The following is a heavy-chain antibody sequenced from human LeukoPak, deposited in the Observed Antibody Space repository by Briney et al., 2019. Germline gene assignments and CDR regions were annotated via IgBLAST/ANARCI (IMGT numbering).Heavy chain of an antibody. CDR3: ARTHCTNGVCPIDS. CDR2: IYSTGST. CDR1: GGSMSDYY. Sequence: WETLSLTCTVSGGSMSDYYWSWIRQPPGKGLEWMGYIYSTGSTNYNPSLKSRVTISVDTSKIQFSLKLSSVTAADTAVYYCARTHCTNGVCPIDSWGQGTLVTVSS. J-gene: IGHJ4*02. V-gene: IGHV4-59*08. D-gene: IGHD2-8*01.